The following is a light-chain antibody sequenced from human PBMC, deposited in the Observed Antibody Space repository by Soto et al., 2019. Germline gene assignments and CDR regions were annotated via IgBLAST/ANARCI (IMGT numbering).Light chain of an antibody. V-gene: IGKV1-9*01. CDR2: ASS. CDR1: QGIGTY. J-gene: IGKJ1*01. CDR3: QQVDSYPRT. Sequence: GDRVTVTCRASQGIGTYVVWYQQKSGKAPTVLIYASSTLQTGVPSSVSGSGAGTDFSLTSSSLHPEDVATYYGQQVDSYPRTFGQGTKVDIK.